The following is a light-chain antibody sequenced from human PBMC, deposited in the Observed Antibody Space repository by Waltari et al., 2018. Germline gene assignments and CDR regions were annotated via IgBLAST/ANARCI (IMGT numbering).Light chain of an antibody. Sequence: DIQMTQSPSSVSASVGDRVAITCRASQGISSWLAWYQQKPGKAPELLIYTASTLQSGVPSMFGGSGSGTDFTLTISSLQPEDIATYYCQHTNSVPFTFGQGTKLELK. J-gene: IGKJ2*01. V-gene: IGKV1-12*01. CDR2: TAS. CDR1: QGISSW. CDR3: QHTNSVPFT.